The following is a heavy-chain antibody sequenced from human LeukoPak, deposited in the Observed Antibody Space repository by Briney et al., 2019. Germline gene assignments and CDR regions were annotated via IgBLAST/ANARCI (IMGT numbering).Heavy chain of an antibody. Sequence: SLKFSCKASGSGFTSYWIGRVRQMPAKGLEWMGIIYPGDSDTSYSPSFKGQVTISVDTSISTAYLQWSSLMASDTAMYYGARIPTYYYDSSGYYSLDYWGQGTLVTVSS. CDR3: ARIPTYYYDSSGYYSLDY. V-gene: IGHV5-51*01. CDR1: GSGFTSYW. CDR2: IYPGDSDT. D-gene: IGHD3-22*01. J-gene: IGHJ4*02.